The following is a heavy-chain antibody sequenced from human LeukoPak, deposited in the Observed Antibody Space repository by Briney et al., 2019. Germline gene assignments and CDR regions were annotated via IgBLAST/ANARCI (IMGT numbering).Heavy chain of an antibody. Sequence: PGGSLRLSCTASGFVFSNYWMLWFRQAPGKGLEWVSLIQSDGSGTTYTDSMKGRFIISRDNAKNTLYLQMTSLTAEDTAVYYCARDNTGSMDHWGQGTLVTVSS. CDR3: ARDNTGSMDH. CDR2: IQSDGSGT. D-gene: IGHD2-8*02. J-gene: IGHJ4*02. V-gene: IGHV3-74*01. CDR1: GFVFSNYW.